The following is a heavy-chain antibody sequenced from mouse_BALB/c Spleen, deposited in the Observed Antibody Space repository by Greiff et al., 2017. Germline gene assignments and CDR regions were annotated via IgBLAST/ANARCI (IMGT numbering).Heavy chain of an antibody. Sequence: EVQGVESGPGLVKPSQSLSLTCTVTGYSITSDYAWNWIRQFPGNKLEWMGYISYSGSTSYNPSLKSRISITRDTSKNQFFLQLNSVTTEDTATYYCAREGLTTVTYFDVWGAGTTVTVSS. V-gene: IGHV3-2*02. CDR2: ISYSGST. CDR3: AREGLTTVTYFDV. CDR1: GYSITSDYA. D-gene: IGHD1-1*01. J-gene: IGHJ1*01.